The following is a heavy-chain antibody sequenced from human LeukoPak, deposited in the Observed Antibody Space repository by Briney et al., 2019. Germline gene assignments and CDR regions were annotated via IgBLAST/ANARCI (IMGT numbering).Heavy chain of an antibody. V-gene: IGHV4-61*02. Sequence: PSETLSLTCTVSGGSISSGSYYWSWIRQPAGKGLEWIGRIYTSGSTNYNPSLKSRVTISVDTSKNQFSLKLSSVTAADTAVYYCARLTTTGTAPPNHYYYYYMDVWGKGTTVTISS. D-gene: IGHD1-1*01. CDR1: GGSISSGSYY. CDR3: ARLTTTGTAPPNHYYYYYMDV. J-gene: IGHJ6*03. CDR2: IYTSGST.